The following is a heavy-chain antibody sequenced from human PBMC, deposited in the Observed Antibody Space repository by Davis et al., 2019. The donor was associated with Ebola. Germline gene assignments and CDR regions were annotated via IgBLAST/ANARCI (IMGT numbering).Heavy chain of an antibody. D-gene: IGHD7-27*01. CDR2: INHSGST. J-gene: IGHJ3*02. CDR1: GGSFSGYY. V-gene: IGHV4-34*01. CDR3: ARGCRSLGKDAFDI. Sequence: SQTLSLTCAVYGGSFSGYYWSWIRQHPGKGLEWIGEINHSGSTNYNPSLKSRVTISVDTSKNQFSLKLSSVTAADTAVYYCARGCRSLGKDAFDIWGQGTMVTVSS.